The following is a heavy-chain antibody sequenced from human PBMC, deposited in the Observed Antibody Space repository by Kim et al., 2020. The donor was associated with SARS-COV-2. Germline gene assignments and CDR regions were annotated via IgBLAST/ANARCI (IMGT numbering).Heavy chain of an antibody. J-gene: IGHJ6*02. D-gene: IGHD6-13*01. Sequence: YAVYVKSRITIHPDTSKNQFALQLNSVTPEDTAVYYCAREGRIAENGMDVWGQGTTVTVSS. V-gene: IGHV6-1*01. CDR3: AREGRIAENGMDV.